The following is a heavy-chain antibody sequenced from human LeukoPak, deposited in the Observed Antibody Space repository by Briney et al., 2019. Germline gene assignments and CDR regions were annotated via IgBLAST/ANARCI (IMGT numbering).Heavy chain of an antibody. V-gene: IGHV3-48*01. CDR3: AREHHYGSGTYYASFDY. D-gene: IGHD3-10*01. CDR1: GFTFSSYS. Sequence: GGSLRLSCAASGFTFSSYSMNWVRQAPGKGLEWVSYISSSSSTIYYADSVKGRFTISRDNAKNSLYLQMNSLRAEDTAVYYCAREHHYGSGTYYASFDYWGQGTLVTVSS. J-gene: IGHJ4*02. CDR2: ISSSSSTI.